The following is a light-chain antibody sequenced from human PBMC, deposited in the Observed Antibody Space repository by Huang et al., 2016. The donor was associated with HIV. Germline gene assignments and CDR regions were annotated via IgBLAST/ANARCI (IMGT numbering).Light chain of an antibody. J-gene: IGKJ4*01. CDR2: AAS. V-gene: IGKV1-9*01. Sequence: IQLTKSPSSLSASVGDRVTITCRASQGIRHSLVLYQQKPGSAPKLLIYAASTLQSGVTSMFSVSGSGTDFTLTISSLQPEDSATYYCQQFSSYSPLTFGGGTKVEIK. CDR3: QQFSSYSPLT. CDR1: QGIRHS.